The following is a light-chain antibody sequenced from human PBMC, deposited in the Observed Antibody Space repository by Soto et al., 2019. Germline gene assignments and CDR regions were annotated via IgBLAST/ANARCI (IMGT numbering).Light chain of an antibody. V-gene: IGKV3-20*01. CDR3: QQLVNSLWT. CDR2: GAS. Sequence: ESVLTQSPGTLSLSPGERVTLSCRASQSVNSIYLAWYQQRPGQAPRLLIYGASNRAPGIPERFSGSGSGTDFTLTISRLEPEDSAVYYCQQLVNSLWTFGHGTKVEIK. J-gene: IGKJ1*01. CDR1: QSVNSIY.